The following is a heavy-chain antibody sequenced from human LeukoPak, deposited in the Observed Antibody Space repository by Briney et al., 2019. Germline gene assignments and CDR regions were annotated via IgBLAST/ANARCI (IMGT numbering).Heavy chain of an antibody. V-gene: IGHV4-59*01. CDR1: GGSISPYY. J-gene: IGHJ4*02. D-gene: IGHD4-23*01. Sequence: SETLSLTCTVSGGSISPYYWSWIRQPPGKGLEWIGYIYYSGGTKYNPSLESRVTISVDTSKNHFSLNLSSVTAADTAVYYCAADYGGNSNWGQGTLVTVSS. CDR2: IYYSGGT. CDR3: AADYGGNSN.